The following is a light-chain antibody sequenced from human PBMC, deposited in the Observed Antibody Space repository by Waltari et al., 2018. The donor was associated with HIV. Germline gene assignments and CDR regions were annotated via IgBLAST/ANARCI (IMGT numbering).Light chain of an antibody. J-gene: IGLJ3*02. CDR1: SSNIGSNY. Sequence: QSVLTPPPSASGTPGQRVTISCSGSSSNIGSNYVYWYQQLPGTAPKLLIYRNNQRPSGVPDRLSGSKSGTSASLAISGLRSEDEADYYCAAWDDSLSGLVFGGGTKLTVL. CDR2: RNN. CDR3: AAWDDSLSGLV. V-gene: IGLV1-47*01.